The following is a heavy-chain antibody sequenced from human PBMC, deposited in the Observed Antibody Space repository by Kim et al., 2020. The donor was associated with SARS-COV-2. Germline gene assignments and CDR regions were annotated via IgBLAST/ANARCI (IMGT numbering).Heavy chain of an antibody. V-gene: IGHV3-30*01. D-gene: IGHD6-19*01. J-gene: IGHJ4*02. Sequence: KYYADSVKGRFTSSRDNSKNTLYLQMNSLRAEDTAVYYGARDRIAVAVFDYWGQGTLVTVSS. CDR2: K. CDR3: ARDRIAVAVFDY.